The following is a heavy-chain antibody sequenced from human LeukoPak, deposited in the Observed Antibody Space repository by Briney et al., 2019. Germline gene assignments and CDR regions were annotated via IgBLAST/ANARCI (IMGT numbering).Heavy chain of an antibody. J-gene: IGHJ1*01. CDR3: AREGYTTEYFQH. Sequence: SETLSLTCTVSGGSISSGSYYWSWIRQPAEKGLEWIGRIYTSGSTNYNPSLKSRVTISVDTSKNQFSLKLSSVTAADTAVYYCAREGYTTEYFQHWGQGTLVTVSS. CDR2: IYTSGST. CDR1: GGSISSGSYY. D-gene: IGHD6-13*01. V-gene: IGHV4-61*02.